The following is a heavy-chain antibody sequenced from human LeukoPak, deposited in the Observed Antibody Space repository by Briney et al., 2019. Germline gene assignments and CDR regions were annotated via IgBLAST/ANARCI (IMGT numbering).Heavy chain of an antibody. V-gene: IGHV1-46*01. CDR1: GYTFTSYY. Sequence: ASVKVSCKASGYTFTSYYMHWVRQAPGQGLEWMGIINPSGGSTSYAQKFQGRVTMTRDTSTSTAYMELRSLRSDDTAVYYCAAMYVAAAAFDYWGQGTLVTVSS. CDR3: AAMYVAAAAFDY. J-gene: IGHJ4*02. D-gene: IGHD6-13*01. CDR2: INPSGGST.